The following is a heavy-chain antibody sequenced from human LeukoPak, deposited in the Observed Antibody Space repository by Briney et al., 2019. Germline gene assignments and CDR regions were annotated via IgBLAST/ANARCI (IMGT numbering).Heavy chain of an antibody. CDR1: GYTFTGYY. V-gene: IGHV1-2*02. CDR3: AREAIYYDSSGYYYSGYFDY. D-gene: IGHD3-22*01. J-gene: IGHJ4*02. Sequence: ASVKVSCKASGYTFTGYYMHWVRQAPGQGLEWMGEINANSGGTNYAQKFQGRVTMTRDTSISTAYMELSRLRSDDTAVYYCAREAIYYDSSGYYYSGYFDYWGQGTLVTVSS. CDR2: INANSGGT.